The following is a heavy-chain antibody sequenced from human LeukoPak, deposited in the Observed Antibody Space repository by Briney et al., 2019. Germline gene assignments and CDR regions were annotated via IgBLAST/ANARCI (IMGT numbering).Heavy chain of an antibody. V-gene: IGHV3-11*03. CDR1: GIPFSDYY. D-gene: IGHD6-13*01. J-gene: IGHJ4*02. Sequence: GGSLRLSCVVSGIPFSDYYMNWIRKAPGKGLEWISYISSSSSYTDYADSVKGRFTISRDNAKSALYLQMHSLRLEDTAVYYCAAGTAADFWGQGTLVTVSS. CDR3: AAGTAADF. CDR2: ISSSSSYT.